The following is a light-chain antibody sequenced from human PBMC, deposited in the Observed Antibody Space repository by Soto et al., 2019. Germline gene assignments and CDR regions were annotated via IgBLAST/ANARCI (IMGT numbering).Light chain of an antibody. V-gene: IGKV3-11*01. CDR2: DAS. J-gene: IGKJ4*01. Sequence: EIVFTQSPTTLSLSPGERATLSCRASQSISTYLAWYQQKPGQPPRLLIYDASHRATGIPARFGGSGSGTDFTLTISNLEPEDFAVYYCHQRSSWPLTFGGGTKXXI. CDR1: QSISTY. CDR3: HQRSSWPLT.